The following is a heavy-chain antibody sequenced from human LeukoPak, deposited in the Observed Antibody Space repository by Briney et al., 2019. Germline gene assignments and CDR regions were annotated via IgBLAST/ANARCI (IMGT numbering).Heavy chain of an antibody. Sequence: SETLSLTCTVSGGSISTCYWSWIRQPPGKGLEWIGYISDSGSTNYNPSLKSRVTMSVDTSKNQFSLKLSSVTAADPAVYYCARHNYDFWSGNNWFDPWGQGTLVTVSS. V-gene: IGHV4-59*01. D-gene: IGHD3-3*01. CDR2: ISDSGST. CDR3: ARHNYDFWSGNNWFDP. J-gene: IGHJ5*02. CDR1: GGSISTCY.